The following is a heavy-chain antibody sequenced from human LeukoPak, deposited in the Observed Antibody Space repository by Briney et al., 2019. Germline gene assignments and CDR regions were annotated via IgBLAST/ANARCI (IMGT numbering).Heavy chain of an antibody. Sequence: SQTLSLTCTVSGGSISSGSYYWSWIRQPAGKGLEWIGRIYTSGSTNYNPSLKSRVTLSVDTSKNQFSLKLSSVTAADTAVYYCARAYYDFWSGYYKVAFDIWGQGTMVTVSS. V-gene: IGHV4-61*02. J-gene: IGHJ3*02. D-gene: IGHD3-3*01. CDR1: GGSISSGSYY. CDR2: IYTSGST. CDR3: ARAYYDFWSGYYKVAFDI.